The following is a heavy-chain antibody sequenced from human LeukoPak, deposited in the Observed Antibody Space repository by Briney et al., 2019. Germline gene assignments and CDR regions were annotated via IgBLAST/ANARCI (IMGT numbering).Heavy chain of an antibody. CDR2: ISYDGSNK. Sequence: GGSLRLSCAASGFTVRSNYISWVRQAPGKGLEWVAVISYDGSNKYYADSVKGRFTISRDNSKNTLYLQMNSLRAEDTAVYYCAKAIGPGRELLGFDYWGQGTLVTVSS. CDR3: AKAIGPGRELLGFDY. D-gene: IGHD1-26*01. J-gene: IGHJ4*02. V-gene: IGHV3-30*18. CDR1: GFTVRSNY.